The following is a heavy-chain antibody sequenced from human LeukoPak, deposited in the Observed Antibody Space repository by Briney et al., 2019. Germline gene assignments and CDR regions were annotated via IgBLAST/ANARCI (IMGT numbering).Heavy chain of an antibody. J-gene: IGHJ4*02. V-gene: IGHV4-4*07. CDR2: IYPSGSA. D-gene: IGHD4-17*01. Sequence: SETLSLTCTASGGSISGYYWSWLRQPAGKGLEWIGRIYPSGSANYNPSLKSRVTMSVDTSKNQFSLKLNSVTAADTAVYYCAREYGDLDYWGQGTQVTVSS. CDR3: AREYGDLDY. CDR1: GGSISGYY.